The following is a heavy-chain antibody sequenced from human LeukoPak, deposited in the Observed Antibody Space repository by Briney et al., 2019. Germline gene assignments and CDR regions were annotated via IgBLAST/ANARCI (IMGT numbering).Heavy chain of an antibody. Sequence: GGSLRLSCAASGFTFSSYAMSWVRQAPGKGLAWVSTISGGSGSTYCADSVKGRFTISRDNSKNTLYLQMNSLRDEDTAVYYCAKHRXESGGXHSTDWGQGXXVXVXS. D-gene: IGHD2-15*01. CDR3: AKHRXESGGXHSTD. J-gene: IGHJ4*02. CDR2: ISGGSGST. CDR1: GFTFSSYA. V-gene: IGHV3-23*01.